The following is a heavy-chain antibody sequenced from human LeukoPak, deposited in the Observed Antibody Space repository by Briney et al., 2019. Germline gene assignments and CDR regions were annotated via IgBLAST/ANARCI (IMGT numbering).Heavy chain of an antibody. CDR2: IYYSGST. Sequence: SETLSLTCTASGGSISSYYWSWIRQPPGKGLEWIGYIYYSGSTNYNPSLKSRLTISVDTSKNQFSLKLSPVTAADTAVYYCAGDRSSSWYNWFDPWGQGTLVTVSS. D-gene: IGHD6-13*01. CDR1: GGSISSYY. CDR3: AGDRSSSWYNWFDP. J-gene: IGHJ5*02. V-gene: IGHV4-59*01.